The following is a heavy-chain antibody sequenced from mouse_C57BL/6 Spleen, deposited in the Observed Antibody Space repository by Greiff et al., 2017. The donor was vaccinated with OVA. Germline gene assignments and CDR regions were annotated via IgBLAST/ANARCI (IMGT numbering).Heavy chain of an antibody. CDR3: ARYGDGYWGY. V-gene: IGHV1-52*01. D-gene: IGHD2-3*01. CDR2: IDPSDSET. J-gene: IGHJ2*01. CDR1: GYTFTSYW. Sequence: QVQLQQPGAELVRPGSSVKLSCKASGYTFTSYWLHWVKQRPIQGLEWIGNIDPSDSETHYNQKFKDKATLTVDKSSSTAYMQLSSLTSEDSAVYYCARYGDGYWGYWGQGTTLTVSS.